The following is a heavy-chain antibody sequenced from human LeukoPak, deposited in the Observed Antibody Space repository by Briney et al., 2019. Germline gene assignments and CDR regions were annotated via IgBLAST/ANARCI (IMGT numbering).Heavy chain of an antibody. CDR3: AKDDCSGGSCYLIYFDY. D-gene: IGHD2-15*01. Sequence: GGSLRLSCAASGFTFSSYAMSWVRQAPGKGLEWHSAISGSGGSTYYADSVEGRFTISRDNSKNTLYLQMNSLRAEDTAVYYCAKDDCSGGSCYLIYFDYWGQGTLVTVSS. CDR1: GFTFSSYA. CDR2: ISGSGGST. V-gene: IGHV3-23*01. J-gene: IGHJ4*02.